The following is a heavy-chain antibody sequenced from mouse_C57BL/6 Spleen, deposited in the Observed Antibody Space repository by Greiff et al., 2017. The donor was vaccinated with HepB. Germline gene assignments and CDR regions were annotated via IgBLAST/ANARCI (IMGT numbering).Heavy chain of an antibody. Sequence: QVQLQQPGAELVMPGASVKLSCKASGYTFTSYWMHWVKQRPGQGLEWIGEIDPSDSYTNYNQKFKGKSTLTVDKSSSTAYMQLSSLTSGDSAVYYCAEKCPLYYGNFGDYWGQGTSVTVSS. V-gene: IGHV1-69*01. CDR2: IDPSDSYT. D-gene: IGHD2-1*01. CDR3: AEKCPLYYGNFGDY. J-gene: IGHJ4*01. CDR1: GYTFTSYW.